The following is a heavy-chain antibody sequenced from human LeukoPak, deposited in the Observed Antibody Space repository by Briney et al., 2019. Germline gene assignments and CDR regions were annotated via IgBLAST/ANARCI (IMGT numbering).Heavy chain of an antibody. CDR1: GGTFSSYA. V-gene: IGHV1-69*13. CDR2: IIPIFGTA. D-gene: IGHD3-22*01. CDR3: ARGPFSLKYYYDSSGYYWVY. J-gene: IGHJ4*02. Sequence: VASVKVSCKASGGTFSSYAISWVRQAPGQGLEWMGGIIPIFGTANYAQKFQGRVTITADESTSTAYMELSSLRSEDTAVYCCARGPFSLKYYYDSSGYYWVYWGQGTLVTVSS.